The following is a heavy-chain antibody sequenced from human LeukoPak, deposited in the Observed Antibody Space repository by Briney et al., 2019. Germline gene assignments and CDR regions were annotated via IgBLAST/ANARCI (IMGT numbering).Heavy chain of an antibody. V-gene: IGHV3-23*01. J-gene: IGHJ6*02. CDR2: ISGSGGST. Sequence: PGGSLRLSCAASGFTFSSYAMSWVRQAPGKGLEWVSAISGSGGSTYYADSVKGRLTISRDNSKNTLYLQMNSLRAEDTAVYYCARAPSFSYYYYGMDVWGQGTTVTVSS. CDR3: ARAPSFSYYYYGMDV. CDR1: GFTFSSYA. D-gene: IGHD2/OR15-2a*01.